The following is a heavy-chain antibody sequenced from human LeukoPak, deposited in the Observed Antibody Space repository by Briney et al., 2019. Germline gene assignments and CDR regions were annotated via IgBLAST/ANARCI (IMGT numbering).Heavy chain of an antibody. D-gene: IGHD3-10*01. J-gene: IGHJ4*02. CDR1: GFTFSTYW. V-gene: IGHV3-74*03. CDR2: INGDGSTT. CDR3: ARDYAGSPDY. Sequence: GGSLRLSCTASGFTFSTYWISWVRQSPGKGPVWVALINGDGSTTTHADSVKGRFTISRDNAKNTAYLQMNSLRDEDTAVYYCARDYAGSPDYWGQGTLVTVSA.